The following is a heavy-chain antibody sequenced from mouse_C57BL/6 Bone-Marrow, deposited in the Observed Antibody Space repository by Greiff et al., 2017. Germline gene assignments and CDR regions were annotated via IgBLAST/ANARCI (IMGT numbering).Heavy chain of an antibody. Sequence: QVQLQQPGAELVKPGASVKLSCKASGYTFTSYWMHWVKQRPGQGLEWIGMIHPNSGSTNYNEKFKSKATLTVDKSSSTAYMQLSSLTSEDSAVYYCAISSYYGSSWFAYWGQGTLVTVSA. D-gene: IGHD1-1*01. CDR3: AISSYYGSSWFAY. J-gene: IGHJ3*01. CDR2: IHPNSGST. CDR1: GYTFTSYW. V-gene: IGHV1-64*01.